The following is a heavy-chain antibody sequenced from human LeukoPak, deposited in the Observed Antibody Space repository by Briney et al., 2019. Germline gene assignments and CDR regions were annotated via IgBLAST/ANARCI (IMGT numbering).Heavy chain of an antibody. J-gene: IGHJ4*02. Sequence: PGGSLILSCAASGFTFSSYSMNWVRQAPGKGLEWVSSISSSSSYIYYADSVKSLFTISRDNSKHTLYLQMNRLRAEDTAVYYCAKDHWPGSSWDEVVDYWGQGTLVTVSS. CDR2: ISSSSSYI. V-gene: IGHV3-21*04. D-gene: IGHD6-13*01. CDR3: AKDHWPGSSWDEVVDY. CDR1: GFTFSSYS.